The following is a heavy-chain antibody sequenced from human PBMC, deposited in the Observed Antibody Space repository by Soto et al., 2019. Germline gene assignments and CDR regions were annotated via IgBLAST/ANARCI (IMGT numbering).Heavy chain of an antibody. CDR3: ARGPDDSDVPRWDY. D-gene: IGHD4-17*01. J-gene: IGHJ4*02. CDR1: GYNFSQYY. V-gene: IGHV1-46*01. Sequence: QVQLVQSGAEVRKPGASVRLSCETSGYNFSQYYIHWVRQAPGQGLEWMGIINLRGGTTEYAHKFRGRVTVTGDTSTSTAYMQLSSLRPDDTAVYFCARGPDDSDVPRWDYWGQGTLVTVSS. CDR2: INLRGGTT.